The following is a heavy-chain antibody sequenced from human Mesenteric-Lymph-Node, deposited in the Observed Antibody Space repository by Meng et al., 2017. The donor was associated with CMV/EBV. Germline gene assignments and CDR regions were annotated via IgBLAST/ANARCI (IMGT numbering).Heavy chain of an antibody. CDR3: ARDKGLVGEGYFDY. D-gene: IGHD3-16*01. Sequence: ESLKISCTVSGYSISSGYYWGWIRQPPGKGLEWIGSIYHSGSTYYNPSLKSRVTISVDTSKNQFSLKLSSVTAADTAVYYCARDKGLVGEGYFDYWGQGTLVTVSS. V-gene: IGHV4-38-2*02. J-gene: IGHJ4*02. CDR2: IYHSGST. CDR1: GYSISSGYY.